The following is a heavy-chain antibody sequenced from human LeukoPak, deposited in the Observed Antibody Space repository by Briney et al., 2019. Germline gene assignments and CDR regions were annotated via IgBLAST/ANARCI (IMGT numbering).Heavy chain of an antibody. J-gene: IGHJ4*02. Sequence: PGGSLRLSCAASGFTFSSYSMNWVRQAPGKGLEWVSSISSSSSYIYYADSVKGRFTISRDNSKNTLYLQMNSLRAEDTAVYYCAKGLRELVFDYWGQGTLVTVSS. V-gene: IGHV3-21*04. CDR3: AKGLRELVFDY. CDR2: ISSSSSYI. D-gene: IGHD6-13*01. CDR1: GFTFSSYS.